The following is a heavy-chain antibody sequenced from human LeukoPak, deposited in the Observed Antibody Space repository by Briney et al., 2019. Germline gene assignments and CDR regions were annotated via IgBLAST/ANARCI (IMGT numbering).Heavy chain of an antibody. Sequence: GASVKVSCKASGYTFTGYYMHWVRQAPGQGLEWMGWINPNSGGANYAQKFQGRVTMTRDTSISTAYMELSSLRSEDTAAYYCARTILGMGDYWGQGTLVTVSS. V-gene: IGHV1-2*02. CDR3: ARTILGMGDY. J-gene: IGHJ4*02. CDR1: GYTFTGYY. D-gene: IGHD7-27*01. CDR2: INPNSGGA.